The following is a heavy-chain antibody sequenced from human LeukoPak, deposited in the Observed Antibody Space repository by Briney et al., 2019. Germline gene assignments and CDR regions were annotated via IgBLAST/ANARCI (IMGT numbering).Heavy chain of an antibody. V-gene: IGHV4-4*07. CDR2: IYDTGRS. Sequence: SETLSLICTVFGDPIGRYFWSWVRQTASKRLDWLGRIYDTGRSKKNPSLESRVIISLDKSNNQFSLMLKSVTAADTAVYYCARGSKASSIYYYMDVWGEGIPVTVSS. CDR1: GDPIGRYF. CDR3: ARGSKASSIYYYMDV. J-gene: IGHJ6*03. D-gene: IGHD1-26*01.